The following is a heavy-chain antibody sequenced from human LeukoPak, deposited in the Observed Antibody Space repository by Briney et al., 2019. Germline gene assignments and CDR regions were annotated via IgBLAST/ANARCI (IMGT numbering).Heavy chain of an antibody. CDR1: GFTFSSYD. CDR3: AKDGEYCSSTSCYWDY. D-gene: IGHD2-2*01. Sequence: PGGSLRLSCADSGFTFSSYDMSWVRQAPGKGLEWVSAISGRGGSTYYADSVKGRFTISRDNSKNTLYLQMNSLRAEDTAVYYCAKDGEYCSSTSCYWDYWGQGTLVTVSS. J-gene: IGHJ4*02. CDR2: ISGRGGST. V-gene: IGHV3-23*01.